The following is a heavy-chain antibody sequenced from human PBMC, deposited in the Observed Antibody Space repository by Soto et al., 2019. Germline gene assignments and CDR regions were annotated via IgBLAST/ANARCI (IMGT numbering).Heavy chain of an antibody. J-gene: IGHJ5*02. CDR3: ATLGNYPLYWFDP. CDR2: IYYSGST. D-gene: IGHD7-27*01. V-gene: IGHV4-31*03. CDR1: GGSISRGGYY. Sequence: SETLSLTCSVSGGSISRGGYYWSWIRQHPGKGLELIGYIYYSGSTYYNPSLKSRSTISVDTSKNQFSLRLSSVTAADTAVYYCATLGNYPLYWFDPWGKGTLVTVS.